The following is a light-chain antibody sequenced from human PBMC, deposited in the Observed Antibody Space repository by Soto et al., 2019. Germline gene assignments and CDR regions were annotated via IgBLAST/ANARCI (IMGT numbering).Light chain of an antibody. J-gene: IGKJ1*01. CDR1: QSISDS. V-gene: IGKV1-5*03. Sequence: DIQMTQSPSTLSASVGDRVTITCRASQSISDSLAWYQQKPGKAPKLLIYEASSLKSGVPSRFSGSRSGTEYTLTISSLQPDDFATYYCQHYNGYWTVGQGTKVEIK. CDR3: QHYNGYWT. CDR2: EAS.